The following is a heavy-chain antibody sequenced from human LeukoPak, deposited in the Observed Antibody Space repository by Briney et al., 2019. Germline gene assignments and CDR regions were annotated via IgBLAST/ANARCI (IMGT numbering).Heavy chain of an antibody. CDR1: GFSLSTGVC. CDR3: AYRATITQLDY. Sequence: SGPTLLNPTQTLTLTCTFSGFSLSTGVCVGWIRQPPGKALEWLGFIYWNDDKRYSPSLKSRLTITKDTSKSQVVLTMTNMDPIDTATYYCAYRATITQLDYWGQGILVTVSS. V-gene: IGHV2-5*01. J-gene: IGHJ4*02. CDR2: IYWNDDK. D-gene: IGHD4-11*01.